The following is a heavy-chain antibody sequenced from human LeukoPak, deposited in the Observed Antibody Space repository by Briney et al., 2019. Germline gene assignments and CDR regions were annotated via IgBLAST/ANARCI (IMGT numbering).Heavy chain of an antibody. CDR2: ASTDEINQ. V-gene: IGHV3-33*05. J-gene: IGHJ3*02. CDR3: ARAKRNGFDI. Sequence: GGSLRLSCVMSGFTFRNHGMHWVRQAPGKGLEWLAVASTDEINQNYADSVKGRFTISRDNAKNSLYLQMNSLRAEDTAVYYCARAKRNGFDIWGQGTMVTVSS. CDR1: GFTFRNHG.